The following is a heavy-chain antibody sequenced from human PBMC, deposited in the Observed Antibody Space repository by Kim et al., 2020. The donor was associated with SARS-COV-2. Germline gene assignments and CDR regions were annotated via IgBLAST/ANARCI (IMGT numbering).Heavy chain of an antibody. V-gene: IGHV1-46*01. CDR3: VRDVGLLSDF. D-gene: IGHD1-26*01. CDR1: GYTFTNYF. Sequence: ASVKVSCKTSGYTFTNYFIHWVRQAPGSGLEWVGRIDPTGGTTIYAQKFQGRVAMTRDRSTSTVYMEVSSLRFEDTAMYFCVRDVGLLSDFWGQGTPVIVSS. J-gene: IGHJ4*02. CDR2: IDPTGGTT.